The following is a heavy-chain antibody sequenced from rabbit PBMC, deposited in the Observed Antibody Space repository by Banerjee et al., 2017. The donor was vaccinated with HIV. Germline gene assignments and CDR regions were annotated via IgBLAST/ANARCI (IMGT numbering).Heavy chain of an antibody. CDR2: IYADGSGYT. Sequence: QSLEESGGDLVKPGASLTLTCTASGFSFSSSAYMCWVRQAPGKGLEWIACIYADGSGYTYYASWAKGRFTISKTSSTTVTLQMTSLTAADTATYFCVRVNAGSSGYPYYFNLWGPGTLVTVS. V-gene: IGHV1S40*01. J-gene: IGHJ4*01. CDR3: VRVNAGSSGYPYYFNL. CDR1: GFSFSSSAY. D-gene: IGHD1-1*01.